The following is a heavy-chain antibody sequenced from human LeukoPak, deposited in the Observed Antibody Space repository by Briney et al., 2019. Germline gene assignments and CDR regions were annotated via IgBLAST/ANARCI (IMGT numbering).Heavy chain of an antibody. CDR3: AKDAVKSVAGTGGY. J-gene: IGHJ4*02. CDR1: GFTFSSYA. CDR2: ISGSGGST. D-gene: IGHD6-19*01. Sequence: GGSLRLSCAASGFTFSSYAMSWVRQAPGKGLEWVSAISGSGGSTYYADSVKGRFTISRDNSKNTLYLQMNSLRAEDAAVYYCAKDAVKSVAGTGGYWGQGTLVTVSS. V-gene: IGHV3-23*01.